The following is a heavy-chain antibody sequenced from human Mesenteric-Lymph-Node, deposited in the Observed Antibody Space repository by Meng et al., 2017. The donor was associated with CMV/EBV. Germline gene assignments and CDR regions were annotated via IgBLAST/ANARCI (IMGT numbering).Heavy chain of an antibody. CDR3: ARGPNYYDSSGYYYYFDY. V-gene: IGHV4-39*01. Sequence: SETLSLTCTVSGGSISSSTDYWAWIRQPPGKGLEWIGSVNYGGSPSSNPSLKSRVTIFVDTSKNQLSLKLNSVTAAETAVFYCARGPNYYDSSGYYYYFDYWGQGTLVTVSS. CDR2: VNYGGSP. CDR1: GGSISSSTDY. J-gene: IGHJ4*02. D-gene: IGHD3-22*01.